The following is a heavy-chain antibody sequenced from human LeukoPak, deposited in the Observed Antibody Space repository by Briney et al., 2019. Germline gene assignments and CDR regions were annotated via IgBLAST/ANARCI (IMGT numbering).Heavy chain of an antibody. D-gene: IGHD3-10*01. Sequence: VKVSCKTSGYTLTDYYIHWVRQAPGQGLEWMGWINTKSSGTNYAQKFEGRVTMTRDTSTITAYMELSRLESDDTTVYFCARDGGSGTPDYWGQGTLVTVSS. V-gene: IGHV1-2*02. CDR1: GYTLTDYY. J-gene: IGHJ4*02. CDR2: INTKSSGT. CDR3: ARDGGSGTPDY.